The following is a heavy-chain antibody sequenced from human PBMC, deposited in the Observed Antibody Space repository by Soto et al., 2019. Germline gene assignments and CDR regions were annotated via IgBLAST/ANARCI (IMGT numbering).Heavy chain of an antibody. CDR3: ARPLLTIFGVVRFAFDI. V-gene: IGHV5-51*01. D-gene: IGHD3-3*01. Sequence: GESLKISCKGSGYSFTSYWIGWVRQMPGKGLEWMGIIYPGDSDTRYSPSFQGQATISADKSISTAYLQWSSLKPSDTAMYYCARPLLTIFGVVRFAFDIWGQGTMVTVSS. CDR2: IYPGDSDT. CDR1: GYSFTSYW. J-gene: IGHJ3*02.